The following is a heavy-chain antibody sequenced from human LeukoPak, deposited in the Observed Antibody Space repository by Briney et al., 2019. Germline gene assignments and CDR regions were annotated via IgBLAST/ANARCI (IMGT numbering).Heavy chain of an antibody. Sequence: PGRSLRLSCTASGFAFGDYAMSWVRQAPGKGLEWVGFIRSKAFGGTTEYAASVKGRFTISRDDSKSIAYLQMNSLKIEDTAVYYCTRDGSRYWGQGTLVTASS. J-gene: IGHJ4*02. CDR2: IRSKAFGGTT. CDR1: GFAFGDYA. D-gene: IGHD6-25*01. V-gene: IGHV3-49*04. CDR3: TRDGSRY.